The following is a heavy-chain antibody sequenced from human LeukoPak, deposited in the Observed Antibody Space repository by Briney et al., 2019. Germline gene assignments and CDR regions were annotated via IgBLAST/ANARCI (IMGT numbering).Heavy chain of an antibody. V-gene: IGHV1-2*02. CDR3: ARSFLSPYVYYYGMDV. D-gene: IGHD2/OR15-2a*01. CDR2: INPNSGGT. Sequence: GASVKVSCKASGYTFTSYYMHWVRQAPGQGLEWMGWINPNSGGTNYAQKFQGRVTMTRDTSISTAYMELSRLRSDDTAVYYCARSFLSPYVYYYGMDVWGQGTTVTVSS. CDR1: GYTFTSYY. J-gene: IGHJ6*02.